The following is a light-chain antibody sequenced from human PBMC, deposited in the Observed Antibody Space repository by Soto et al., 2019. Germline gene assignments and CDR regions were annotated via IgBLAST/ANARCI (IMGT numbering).Light chain of an antibody. CDR1: SSDVGGYNF. CDR2: DVS. CDR3: SSFTISRTTVI. V-gene: IGLV2-14*01. Sequence: QSALTQPRSVSGSPGQSVTISCTGTSSDVGGYNFVSWFQQHPGKAPKLIIYDVSNRPSGISNRFSGSKSGNTASLTISGLQAEDEADYYCSSFTISRTTVIFGGGTKVTVL. J-gene: IGLJ2*01.